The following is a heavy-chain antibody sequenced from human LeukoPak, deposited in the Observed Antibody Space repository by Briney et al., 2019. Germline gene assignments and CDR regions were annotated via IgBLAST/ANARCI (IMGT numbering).Heavy chain of an antibody. CDR3: ATETNGRHYDY. D-gene: IGHD1-14*01. CDR2: IGPTGSDR. V-gene: IGHV3-21*06. J-gene: IGHJ4*02. CDR1: GFTFSTPG. Sequence: GGSLRLSCAASGFTFSTPGFNWVRQAPGKGLEWVASIGPTGSDRYHADSIKGRFTISRDNANNFLYLQMNSLRAEDTAVYYCATETNGRHYDYWGQGTLLTVSS.